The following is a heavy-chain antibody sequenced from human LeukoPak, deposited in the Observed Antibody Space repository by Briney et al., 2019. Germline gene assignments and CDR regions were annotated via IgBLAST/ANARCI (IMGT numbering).Heavy chain of an antibody. CDR1: GFTFSSYG. J-gene: IGHJ4*02. CDR2: ISGSGGNT. D-gene: IGHD5-24*01. CDR3: ARAQDPTILSYFDY. Sequence: SGGSLRLSCAASGFTFSSYGMSWVRQAPGKRLEWVSVISGSGGNTYYADSVKGRFTISRDNAKNSLYLQMNSLRDEDTAVYYCARAQDPTILSYFDYWGQGTLVTVSS. V-gene: IGHV3-23*01.